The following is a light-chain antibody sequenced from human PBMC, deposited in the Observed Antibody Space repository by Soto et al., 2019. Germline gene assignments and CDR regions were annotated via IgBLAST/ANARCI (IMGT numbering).Light chain of an antibody. CDR2: KSS. J-gene: IGKJ1*01. CDR3: QQYNDYPWT. V-gene: IGKV1-5*03. Sequence: DSQMTQSPSTLSASVGDRVTITCRASLSISTWLAWYQQKPGKAPKLLIYKSSSLESGVPTRISGSGSGTEFTLTISSLQPDDSATYYCQQYNDYPWTFGQGTKVEIK. CDR1: LSISTW.